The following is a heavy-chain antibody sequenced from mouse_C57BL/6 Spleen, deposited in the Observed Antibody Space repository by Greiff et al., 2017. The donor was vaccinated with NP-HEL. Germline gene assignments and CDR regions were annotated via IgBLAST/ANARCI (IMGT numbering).Heavy chain of an antibody. Sequence: EVQVVESGGGLVKPGGSLKLSCAASGFTFSSYTMSWVRQTPEKRLEWVATISGGGGNTYYPDSVKGRFTISRDNAKNTLYLQMSSLRSEDTALYYCARLGVYYGSSFDYWGQGTTLTVSS. J-gene: IGHJ2*01. CDR3: ARLGVYYGSSFDY. D-gene: IGHD1-1*01. CDR2: ISGGGGNT. CDR1: GFTFSSYT. V-gene: IGHV5-9*01.